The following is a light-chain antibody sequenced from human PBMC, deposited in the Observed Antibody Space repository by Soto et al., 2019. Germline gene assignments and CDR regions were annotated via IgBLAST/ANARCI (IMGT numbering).Light chain of an antibody. CDR3: CSYAGTYTRV. CDR1: SSDVANYKY. Sequence: SALTQPRSVSGSPGQSVTISCTRTSSDVANYKYVSWYQQHPGKAPKLMIYDVNKRPSGVPYRFSGSKSGNTASLTISGLQAEDEADYYCCSYAGTYTRVFGTGTKVTVL. CDR2: DVN. V-gene: IGLV2-11*01. J-gene: IGLJ1*01.